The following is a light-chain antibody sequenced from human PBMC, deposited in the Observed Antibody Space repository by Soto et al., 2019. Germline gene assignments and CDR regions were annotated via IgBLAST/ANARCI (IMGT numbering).Light chain of an antibody. CDR1: QRISTW. J-gene: IGKJ2*01. Sequence: DIQITQSPSTVSASVGDGVTITCRASQRISTWLAWYQQTPGNAPKLLIYDASTLESGVPSGFSGSGSGTDFTLTISSLQPDDFATYYCQQYNRYPFTFGQGTKLEIK. CDR3: QQYNRYPFT. CDR2: DAS. V-gene: IGKV1-5*01.